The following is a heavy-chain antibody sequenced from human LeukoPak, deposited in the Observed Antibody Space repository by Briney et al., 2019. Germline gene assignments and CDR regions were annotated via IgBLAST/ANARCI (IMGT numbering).Heavy chain of an antibody. D-gene: IGHD3-22*01. CDR2: ISAYNGNT. Sequence: ASEKVSCKASGYTFTSYGICWVRQAPGQGLEWMGWISAYNGNTNYAQKLQGRVTMTTDTSTSTAYMELRSLRSDDTAVYYCARDRGYYDSSGYSYWGQGTLVTVSS. CDR1: GYTFTSYG. J-gene: IGHJ4*02. CDR3: ARDRGYYDSSGYSY. V-gene: IGHV1-18*01.